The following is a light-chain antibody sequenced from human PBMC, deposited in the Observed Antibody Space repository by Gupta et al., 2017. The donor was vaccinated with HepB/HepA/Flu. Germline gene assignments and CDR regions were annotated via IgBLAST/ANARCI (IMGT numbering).Light chain of an antibody. CDR1: QRVSSN. V-gene: IGKV3-15*01. CDR3: QQYNNWPLT. CDR2: GTF. J-gene: IGKJ4*01. Sequence: EIVMTQSPATLSVSLGERATLSCRASQRVSSNLAWYQQKPGQAPRLRIYGTFTRATGIPARFSGSGSGTEFTLTISSLQSEDFAVYYCQQYNNWPLTFGGGTKVEIK.